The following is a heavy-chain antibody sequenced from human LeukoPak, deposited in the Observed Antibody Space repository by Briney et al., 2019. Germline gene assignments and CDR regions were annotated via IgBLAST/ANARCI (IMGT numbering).Heavy chain of an antibody. J-gene: IGHJ4*02. CDR1: GFTFSSYS. D-gene: IGHD3-22*01. CDR2: ISSSSSTI. CDR3: ARVEYYYYDSSGYFDY. V-gene: IGHV3-48*04. Sequence: GGSLRLSCAASGFTFSSYSMNWVRQAPGKGLEWVSYISSSSSTIYYADSVKGRFTISRDNAKNSLYLQMNSLRAEDTAVYYCARVEYYYYDSSGYFDYWGQGTLVTVSS.